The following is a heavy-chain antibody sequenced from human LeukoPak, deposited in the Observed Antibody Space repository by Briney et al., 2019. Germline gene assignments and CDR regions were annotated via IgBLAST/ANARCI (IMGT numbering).Heavy chain of an antibody. Sequence: SQTLSLTCTVSGGSISSGGYYWSWIRQHPGKGLEWIGYIYYSGSTYYNPSLKSRVTISVDTSKNQFSLKLSFVTAADTAVYYCARVGTPNRLYYYDSSGYYFFDYWGQGTLVTVSS. V-gene: IGHV4-31*03. CDR3: ARVGTPNRLYYYDSSGYYFFDY. CDR1: GGSISSGGYY. CDR2: IYYSGST. D-gene: IGHD3-22*01. J-gene: IGHJ4*02.